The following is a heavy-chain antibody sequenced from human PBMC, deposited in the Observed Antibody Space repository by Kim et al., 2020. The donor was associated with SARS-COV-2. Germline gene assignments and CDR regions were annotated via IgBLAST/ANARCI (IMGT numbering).Heavy chain of an antibody. D-gene: IGHD6-19*01. CDR2: ISLDGGGT. Sequence: GGSLRLSCTTSGFNLYDYAIHWVRHVPGKGLEWVSLISLDGGGTYYADSVKGRFTISRDISKKTVYLQMDSLRAEDTAVYYCAQGRQWLILIWVQGTEDTV. V-gene: IGHV3-43*02. CDR1: GFNLYDYA. CDR3: AQGRQWLILI. J-gene: IGHJ4*02.